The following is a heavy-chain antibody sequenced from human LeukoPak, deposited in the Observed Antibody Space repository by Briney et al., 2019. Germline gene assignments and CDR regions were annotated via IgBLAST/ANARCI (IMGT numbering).Heavy chain of an antibody. J-gene: IGHJ6*02. CDR1: GYTFTSYD. CDR3: ARGRTTTYYYYGMDV. CDR2: MNPNSGNT. V-gene: IGHV1-8*01. Sequence: ASVKVSCKASGYTFTSYDINWVRQATGQGLEWMGWMNPNSGNTGYAQKFQGRVTMTRNTSISTAYMELSSLRSEDTAVYYCARGRTTTYYYYGMDVWGQGTTVTVSS. D-gene: IGHD1-14*01.